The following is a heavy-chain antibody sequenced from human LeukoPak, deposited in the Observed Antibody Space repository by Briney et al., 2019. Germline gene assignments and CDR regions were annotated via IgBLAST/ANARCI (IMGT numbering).Heavy chain of an antibody. CDR2: ISETGTT. Sequence: PGGSLRLSCAVSGFTFRDYGMSWVRQAAGKGLEWVSAISETGTTYYADSVKGRFTISRDNSKNTLHLQLNNLRAEDTAVYYCTKTPYFYDSRGYYTGAYWGQGTLVTVSS. D-gene: IGHD3-22*01. J-gene: IGHJ4*02. V-gene: IGHV3-23*01. CDR3: TKTPYFYDSRGYYTGAY. CDR1: GFTFRDYG.